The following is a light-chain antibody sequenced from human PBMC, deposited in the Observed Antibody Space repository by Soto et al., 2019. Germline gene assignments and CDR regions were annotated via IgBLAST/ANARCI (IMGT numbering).Light chain of an antibody. CDR3: QQYNSYSYT. J-gene: IGKJ2*01. CDR1: QSISSW. CDR2: DAS. V-gene: IGKV1-5*01. Sequence: DIRMTQSPSTLSASVGDRVTITCRASQSISSWLAWYQQKPGKAPKLLIYDASSLESAVTSRFSGSGSGTEFTLTISSLQPDDFATYYCQQYNSYSYTFGQGTKLEIK.